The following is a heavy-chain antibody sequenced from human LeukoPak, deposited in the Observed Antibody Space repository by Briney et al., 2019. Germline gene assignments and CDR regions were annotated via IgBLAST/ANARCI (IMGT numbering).Heavy chain of an antibody. CDR1: GGSMSSDSYY. D-gene: IGHD1-26*01. Sequence: SETLSLTCTVSGGSMSSDSYYWSWIRQPAGKGLEWIGRIYTSGSTNYNPSLRSRVTISVDTSKNQFSLKLSSVTAADTAVYYCAGSGSYYFIDFWGQGTLVTVSS. CDR3: AGSGSYYFIDF. V-gene: IGHV4-61*02. J-gene: IGHJ4*02. CDR2: IYTSGST.